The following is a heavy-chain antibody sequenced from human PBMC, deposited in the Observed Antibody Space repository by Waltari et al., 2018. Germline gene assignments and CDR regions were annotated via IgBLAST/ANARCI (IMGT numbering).Heavy chain of an antibody. Sequence: QVQLQQWGAGLLKASETLSLTCGIHGASFSGYYWSWTRQAPGKGLEWIGEINHKGNTNNNPSLKSRVTTSVDTSKNQFSLKLSSVTVADTAVYYCARGGLDYSDSTGFDSFDIWGKGTWVTVSS. CDR2: INHKGNT. D-gene: IGHD3-22*01. CDR3: ARGGLDYSDSTGFDSFDI. CDR1: GASFSGYY. V-gene: IGHV4-34*01. J-gene: IGHJ3*02.